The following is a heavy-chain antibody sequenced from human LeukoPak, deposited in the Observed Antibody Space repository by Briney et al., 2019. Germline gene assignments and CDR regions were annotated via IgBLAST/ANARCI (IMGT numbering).Heavy chain of an antibody. CDR3: AKPRYCSGGSCYSVFDY. CDR2: ISGSGGST. Sequence: GGSLRLSCAASGFTFSSYAMSWVRQAPGKGLGWVSAISGSGGSTYYADSVKGRFTISRDNSKNTLYLQMNSLRAEDTAVYYCAKPRYCSGGSCYSVFDYWGQGTLVTVSS. CDR1: GFTFSSYA. V-gene: IGHV3-23*01. D-gene: IGHD2-15*01. J-gene: IGHJ4*02.